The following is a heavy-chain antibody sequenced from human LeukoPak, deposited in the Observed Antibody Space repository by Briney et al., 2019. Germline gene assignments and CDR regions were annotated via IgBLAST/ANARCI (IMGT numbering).Heavy chain of an antibody. J-gene: IGHJ3*02. CDR1: GGTFSSYA. CDR2: IIPIFGTA. Sequence: ASVKVSCKASGGTFSSYAISWVRQAPGQGLEWMGGIIPIFGTANYAQKFQGRVTITADKSTSTAYMELSSLRSEDTAVYYCARARAGYCSGGSCPDEAFDIWGQGTMVTVSS. V-gene: IGHV1-69*06. CDR3: ARARAGYCSGGSCPDEAFDI. D-gene: IGHD2-15*01.